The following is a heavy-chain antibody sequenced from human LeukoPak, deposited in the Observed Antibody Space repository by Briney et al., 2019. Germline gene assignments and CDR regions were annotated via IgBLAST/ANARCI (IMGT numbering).Heavy chain of an antibody. CDR1: GYSFNTHW. CDR2: VYPGDSDT. CDR3: ARQADYNILTGYFKGHLDY. Sequence: GESLKISXKGSGYSFNTHWIAWVRQMPGKGLEWMGIVYPGDSDTRYSPSFQGQVTISADESISTAYLHWSSLKASDTAMYYCARQADYNILTGYFKGHLDYWGQGTLVTVSS. J-gene: IGHJ4*02. V-gene: IGHV5-51*01. D-gene: IGHD3-9*01.